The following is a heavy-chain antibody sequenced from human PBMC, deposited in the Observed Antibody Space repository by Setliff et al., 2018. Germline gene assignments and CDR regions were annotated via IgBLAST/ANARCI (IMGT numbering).Heavy chain of an antibody. J-gene: IGHJ6*03. Sequence: PSETLSLTCTVSGGSISRYHWTWIRQPTGKRLEWIGHIDPSGDTNYSPSLKSRVTISRDTSKNQLSLELTSVTAADTAVYYCASRDDILTGHTYYYYYMDVWGKGTTVTVSS. CDR3: ASRDDILTGHTYYYYYMDV. D-gene: IGHD3-9*01. V-gene: IGHV4-4*07. CDR1: GGSISRYH. CDR2: IDPSGDT.